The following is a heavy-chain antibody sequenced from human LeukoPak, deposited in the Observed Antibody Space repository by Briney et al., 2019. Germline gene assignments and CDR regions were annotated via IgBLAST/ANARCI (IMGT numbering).Heavy chain of an antibody. J-gene: IGHJ4*02. D-gene: IGHD5-18*01. V-gene: IGHV3-48*02. CDR3: ARGRMDTAMALLHY. CDR2: ISTSSTWI. CDR1: GFTFSTYS. Sequence: GGSLRLSCAASGFTFSTYSMKWVRQAPGKGLEWVSYISTSSTWIQYADSVKGRFTISRDDAKSSLHLQMTSLRDEDTAVYYCARGRMDTAMALLHYWGQGTLVTVSS.